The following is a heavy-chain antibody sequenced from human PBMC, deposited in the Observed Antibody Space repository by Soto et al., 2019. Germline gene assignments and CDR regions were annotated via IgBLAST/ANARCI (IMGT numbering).Heavy chain of an antibody. D-gene: IGHD3-22*01. CDR1: GYSFAGYW. Sequence: VESLKISCNGSGYSFAGYWITWVRQKPWKGLEWMGRIDPSDSQTYYSPSFRGHVTISVTKSITTVFLQWSSLRASDTAMYYCARQIYDSDTGPNFQYYFDSWGQGTPVTVSA. CDR2: IDPSDSQT. V-gene: IGHV5-10-1*01. J-gene: IGHJ4*02. CDR3: ARQIYDSDTGPNFQYYFDS.